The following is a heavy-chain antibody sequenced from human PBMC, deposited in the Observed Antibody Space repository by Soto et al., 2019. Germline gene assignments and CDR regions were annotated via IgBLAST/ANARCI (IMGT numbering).Heavy chain of an antibody. Sequence: QVQLQESGPGLVKPSQTLSLTCTVSGGSINSGGYYWNWIRQHPGKGLEWIGYINYSGSTYCTPSPKRRATTSVGTTNNQLSLKLSSLPAADMPVYYGAGSVSPWGRGTLVTSSS. V-gene: IGHV4-31*03. CDR1: GGSINSGGYY. J-gene: IGHJ5*02. CDR2: INYSGST. CDR3: AGSVSP.